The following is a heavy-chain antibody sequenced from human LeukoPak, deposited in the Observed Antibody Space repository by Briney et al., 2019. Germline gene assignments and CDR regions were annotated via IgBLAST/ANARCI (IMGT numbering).Heavy chain of an antibody. CDR3: ARGYRNWNDKVLAY. J-gene: IGHJ4*02. V-gene: IGHV1-2*02. CDR2: INPNSGGT. D-gene: IGHD1-1*01. Sequence: ASVKVSCKASGYTFTGYYMHWVRQAPGQGLEWLGWINPNSGGTNYAQKFQDRVAVTRDTSISTAYMELSRLRFDDTAVYYCARGYRNWNDKVLAYWGQGTLVSVSS. CDR1: GYTFTGYY.